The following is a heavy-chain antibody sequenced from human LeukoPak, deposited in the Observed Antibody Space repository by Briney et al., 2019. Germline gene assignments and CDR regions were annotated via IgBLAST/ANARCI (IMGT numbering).Heavy chain of an antibody. Sequence: PGGSLRLSCAASGFSFSSYWMAWVRQAPGKGLEWVANIKYDGSLKFYGGSVKGRFTISRDNTKNSLYLEMNSLRVDDTALYFCASSHDSSGNVWGQGTMVTVSS. CDR1: GFSFSSYW. V-gene: IGHV3-7*01. J-gene: IGHJ4*02. CDR2: IKYDGSLK. D-gene: IGHD3-22*01. CDR3: ASSHDSSGNV.